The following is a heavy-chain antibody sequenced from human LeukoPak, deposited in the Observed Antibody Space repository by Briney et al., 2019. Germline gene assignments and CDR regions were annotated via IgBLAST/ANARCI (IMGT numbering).Heavy chain of an antibody. CDR1: GFTFSSYW. V-gene: IGHV3-74*01. CDR2: INPGGSSI. CDR3: ARVAKERVGGVYYFDY. J-gene: IGHJ4*02. Sequence: GGSLRLSCAASGFTFSSYWMHWVRQVPGKGLVWVARINPGGSSITYADSVKGRFTISRDNAKNTLYLQMDSLRAGDTAVYYCARVAKERVGGVYYFDYWGQGTLVTVSS. D-gene: IGHD1-1*01.